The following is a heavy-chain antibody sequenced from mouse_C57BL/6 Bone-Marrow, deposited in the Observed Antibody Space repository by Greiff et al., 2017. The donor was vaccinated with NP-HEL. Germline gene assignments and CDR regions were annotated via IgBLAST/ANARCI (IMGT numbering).Heavy chain of an antibody. CDR2: IRLKSDNYAT. CDR3: TEGYYRRGYYAMDY. D-gene: IGHD2-12*01. J-gene: IGHJ4*01. Sequence: EVKVEESGGGLVQPGGSMKLSCVASGFTFSNYWMNWVRQSPEKGLEWVAQIRLKSDNYATHYAESVKGRFTISRDDSKSSVYLQMNNLRAEDTGIYYCTEGYYRRGYYAMDYWGQGTSVTVSS. V-gene: IGHV6-3*01. CDR1: GFTFSNYW.